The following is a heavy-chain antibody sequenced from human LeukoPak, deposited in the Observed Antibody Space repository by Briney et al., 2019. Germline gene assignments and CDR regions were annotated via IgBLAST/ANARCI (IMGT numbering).Heavy chain of an antibody. Sequence: GGSLRLSCAASNFAFSTNAMSWVPQAPGKGLDWVSSISSSGDYKYYGDSVKGRFTISRDNAMKSLYLQMNSLRAEDTAIYFCARGPNEWFGEFDNWGQGTQVTVSS. CDR3: ARGPNEWFGEFDN. V-gene: IGHV3-21*01. J-gene: IGHJ4*02. D-gene: IGHD3-10*01. CDR2: ISSSGDYK. CDR1: NFAFSTNA.